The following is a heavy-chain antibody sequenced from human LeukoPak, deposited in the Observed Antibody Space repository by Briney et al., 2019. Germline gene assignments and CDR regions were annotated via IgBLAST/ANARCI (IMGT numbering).Heavy chain of an antibody. CDR1: GGSISSYY. CDR3: ARVSRCSGGRCYAWFDP. D-gene: IGHD2-15*01. J-gene: IGHJ5*02. CDR2: IYTSGST. V-gene: IGHV4-4*07. Sequence: SETLSLTCTVSGGSISSYYWSWIRQPAGKGLEWIGRIYTSGSTNYNPSLKSRVTMSVDTSKNQFSLKLSSVTAADTAVYYCARVSRCSGGRCYAWFDPWGQGTLVTVSS.